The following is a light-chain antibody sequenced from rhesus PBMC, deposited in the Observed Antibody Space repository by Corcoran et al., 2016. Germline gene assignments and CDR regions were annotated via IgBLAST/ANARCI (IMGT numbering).Light chain of an antibody. Sequence: DIQMTQSPSSLSASVGDRVTIPCRDSQGISSWLAWYQQKPGKAPKLLIYKASRLQSGVPSRFRACGTGTDCTLPISSLQPEDFATYDCQQYNSAPLTFGGGTKVEIK. J-gene: IGKJ4*01. CDR2: KAS. CDR3: QQYNSAPLT. CDR1: QGISSW. V-gene: IGKV1-21*01.